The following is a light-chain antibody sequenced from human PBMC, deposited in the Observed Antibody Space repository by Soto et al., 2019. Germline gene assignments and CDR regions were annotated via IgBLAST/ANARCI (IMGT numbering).Light chain of an antibody. CDR3: CSYAGSSTPLI. V-gene: IGLV2-23*02. CDR1: SSDVGSYNL. Sequence: QSVLNQPASGYGSPGQSITISCTGTSSDVGSYNLVSWYQQHPGKAPKLMIYEVSKRPSGVSNRFSGSKSGNTASLTISGLQAXDEADYYCCSYAGSSTPLIFGTGTKVTVL. CDR2: EVS. J-gene: IGLJ1*01.